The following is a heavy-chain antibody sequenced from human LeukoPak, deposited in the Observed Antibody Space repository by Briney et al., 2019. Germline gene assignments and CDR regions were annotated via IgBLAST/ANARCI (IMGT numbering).Heavy chain of an antibody. J-gene: IGHJ4*02. CDR2: ISSIEGRI. CDR1: GFTFSNYA. Sequence: GGSLRLSCAASGFTFSNYAIHWVRQAPGKGLECVSAISSIEGRIYYANSVKARFTISRDNSKNMVFLQMGSLRAEDMAVYYCARARRDCSGGTCFSDYFDYWGQGTLVTVSP. CDR3: ARARRDCSGGTCFSDYFDY. D-gene: IGHD2-15*01. V-gene: IGHV3-64*01.